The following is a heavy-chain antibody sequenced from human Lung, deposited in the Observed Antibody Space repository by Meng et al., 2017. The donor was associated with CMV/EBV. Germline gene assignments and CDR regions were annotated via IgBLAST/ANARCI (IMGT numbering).Heavy chain of an antibody. D-gene: IGHD6-19*01. CDR2: VNPVSDDT. J-gene: IGHJ4*01. Sequence: VQLVQPGAEVKRPGGSVHISCQASGYTFSGFYMNWARQAPGHGLEWLGRVNPVSDDTHYAQKFVGRLTVTRGATINTAFMELTSLRPDDTAVYYCAKSSDNGWSSWGPGTLVTVSS. V-gene: IGHV1-2*06. CDR1: GYTFSGFY. CDR3: AKSSDNGWSS.